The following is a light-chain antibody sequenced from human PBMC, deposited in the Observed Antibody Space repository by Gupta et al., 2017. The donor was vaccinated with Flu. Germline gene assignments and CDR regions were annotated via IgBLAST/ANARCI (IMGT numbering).Light chain of an antibody. CDR2: LNGDGSQ. CDR3: QTWGTCIPKV. V-gene: IGLV4-69*01. J-gene: IGLJ3*02. Sequence: QVXLXQPXSAXXXXGXSXXXTRTXSSRHKSYAIERHHQQPWGGPRFLLRLNGDGSQTKGDGIPDRFSGPASGADRFLTIFSLQSEDEAVYYCQTWGTCIPKVFGGGTKLTVL. CDR1: SRHKSYA.